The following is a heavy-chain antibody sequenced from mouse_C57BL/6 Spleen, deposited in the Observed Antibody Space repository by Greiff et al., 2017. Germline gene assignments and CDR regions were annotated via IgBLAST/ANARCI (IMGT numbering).Heavy chain of an antibody. D-gene: IGHD3-2*02. CDR2: IDPSDSYT. Sequence: QVQLQQSGAELVMPGASVKLSCKASGYTFTSYWMHWVKQRPGQGLEWIGEIDPSDSYTNYNQKFKGKSTLTVDKSSSTAYMQLSSLTSEDSAVYYCARGSGYFDYWGQGTTLTVSS. J-gene: IGHJ2*01. CDR3: ARGSGYFDY. CDR1: GYTFTSYW. V-gene: IGHV1-69*01.